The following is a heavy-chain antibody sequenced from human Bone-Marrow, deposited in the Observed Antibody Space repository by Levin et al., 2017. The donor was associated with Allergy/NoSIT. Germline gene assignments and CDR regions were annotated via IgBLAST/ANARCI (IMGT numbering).Heavy chain of an antibody. V-gene: IGHV3-21*01. CDR3: AREGGYCSSTSCYSHYYFDY. CDR1: GFTFSSYS. J-gene: IGHJ4*02. CDR2: ISSSSSYI. Sequence: GESLKISCAASGFTFSSYSMNWVRQAPGKGLEWVSSISSSSSYIYYADSVKGRFTISRDNAKNSLYLQMNSLRAEDTAVYYCAREGGYCSSTSCYSHYYFDYWGQGTLVTVSS. D-gene: IGHD2-2*01.